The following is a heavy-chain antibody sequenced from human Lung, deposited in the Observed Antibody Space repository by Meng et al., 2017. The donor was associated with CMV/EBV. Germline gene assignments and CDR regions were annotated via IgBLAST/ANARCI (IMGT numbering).Heavy chain of an antibody. V-gene: IGHV4-61*01. J-gene: IGHJ6*02. D-gene: IGHD6-6*01. Sequence: SETLSLXCTVSGGSVSSGSFYWSWIRQPPAKGLEWIGYIYYSGSTKYNPSLKSRVTISVDMFKNQFSLKLSSVTAADTAVYYCARDSYSSSYPYSYYLGMDVWGQGTTVTVSS. CDR1: GGSVSSGSFY. CDR2: IYYSGST. CDR3: ARDSYSSSYPYSYYLGMDV.